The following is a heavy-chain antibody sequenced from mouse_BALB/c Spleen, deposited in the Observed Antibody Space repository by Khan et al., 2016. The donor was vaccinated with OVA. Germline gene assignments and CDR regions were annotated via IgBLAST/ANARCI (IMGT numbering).Heavy chain of an antibody. Sequence: QVQLQQPGAEVVKPGASVKLSCKASGYTFTSYWMLWVKQRPGQGLEWIGEINPSNGSTNYNEKFKSKATLTVDKSSNTAYMQLSSLTSEDSAVYYCARVTMITTEFVYWGQGTLVTVSA. D-gene: IGHD2-4*01. CDR1: GYTFTSYW. V-gene: IGHV1S81*02. J-gene: IGHJ3*01. CDR2: INPSNGST. CDR3: ARVTMITTEFVY.